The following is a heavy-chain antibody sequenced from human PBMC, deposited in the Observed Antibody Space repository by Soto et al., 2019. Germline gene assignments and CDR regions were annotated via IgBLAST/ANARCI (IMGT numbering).Heavy chain of an antibody. D-gene: IGHD7-27*01. V-gene: IGHV3-23*01. Sequence: GGSLRLSCAASGFTFSSYAMSWVRQAPGKGLEWVSAISGSGGSTYYADSVKGRCTLSRDNSKNTLYLQMNSLRAEDTAVYYCAKGSRLKLGIGMFDYWGQGTLVTVSS. J-gene: IGHJ4*02. CDR1: GFTFSSYA. CDR3: AKGSRLKLGIGMFDY. CDR2: ISGSGGST.